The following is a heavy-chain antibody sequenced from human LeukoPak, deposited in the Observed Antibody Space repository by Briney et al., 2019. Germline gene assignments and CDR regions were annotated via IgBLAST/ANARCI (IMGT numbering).Heavy chain of an antibody. Sequence: SETLSLTCTVSGYSIGSGYDWGWIRQPPGKGLEWIGEINHSGSTNYNPSLKSRVTISVDTSKNQFSLKLSSVTAADTAVYYCARGPYGSGLNWFDPWGQGTLVTVSS. CDR1: GYSIGSGYD. V-gene: IGHV4-38-2*02. J-gene: IGHJ5*02. D-gene: IGHD3-10*01. CDR2: INHSGST. CDR3: ARGPYGSGLNWFDP.